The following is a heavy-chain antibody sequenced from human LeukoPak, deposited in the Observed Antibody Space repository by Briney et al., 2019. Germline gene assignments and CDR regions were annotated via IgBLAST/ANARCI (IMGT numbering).Heavy chain of an antibody. D-gene: IGHD5-12*01. CDR2: IYSEGSK. V-gene: IGHV3-53*01. CDR1: GFTVSSNY. J-gene: IGHJ4*02. Sequence: GGSLRLSCAASGFTVSSNYMSWVRQAPGKGLGWVSVIYSEGSKYYEDSVKGRFTISRDNSKNTLYLQMNSLRAEDTAVYYCARGPGGGYGDFDYWGQGTLVTVSS. CDR3: ARGPGGGYGDFDY.